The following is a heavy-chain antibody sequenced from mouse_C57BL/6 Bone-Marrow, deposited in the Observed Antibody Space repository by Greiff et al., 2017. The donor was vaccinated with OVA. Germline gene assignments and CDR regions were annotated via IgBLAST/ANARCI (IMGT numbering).Heavy chain of an antibody. D-gene: IGHD1-1*01. CDR3: TPITTVVDYAMDY. Sequence: EVKLVESGAGLVKPGGSLKLSCAASGFTFSSYAMSWVRQTPEKRLEWVAYISSGGDYIYYADTVKGRFTISRDNARNTLYLQMSSLKSEDTAMYYCTPITTVVDYAMDYWGQGTSVTVSS. CDR1: GFTFSSYA. CDR2: ISSGGDYI. J-gene: IGHJ4*01. V-gene: IGHV5-9-1*02.